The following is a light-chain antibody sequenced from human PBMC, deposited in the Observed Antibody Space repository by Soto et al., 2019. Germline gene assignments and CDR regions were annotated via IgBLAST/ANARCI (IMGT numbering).Light chain of an antibody. V-gene: IGKV1-8*01. CDR2: AAS. J-gene: IGKJ1*01. CDR1: QGISSY. CDR3: QQYYSYPPT. Sequence: ASQGISSYLGWFQQKPGKAPKLLISAASTLQSGVPSRFSGSGSGTDFTLTISCLQSEDFATYYCQQYYSYPPTFGQGTKVDIK.